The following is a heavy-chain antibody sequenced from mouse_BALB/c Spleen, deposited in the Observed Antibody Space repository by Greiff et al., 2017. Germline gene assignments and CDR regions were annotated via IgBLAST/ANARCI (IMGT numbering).Heavy chain of an antibody. CDR2: IRSKSNNYAT. Sequence: EVHLVESGGGLVQPKGSLKLSCAASGFTFNTYAMNWVRQAPGKGLEWVARIRSKSNNYATYYADSVKDRFTISRDDSQSMLYLQMNNLKTEDTAMYYCVRLREYAMDYWGQGTSVTVSS. CDR3: VRLREYAMDY. CDR1: GFTFNTYA. V-gene: IGHV10-1*02. J-gene: IGHJ4*01. D-gene: IGHD1-1*01.